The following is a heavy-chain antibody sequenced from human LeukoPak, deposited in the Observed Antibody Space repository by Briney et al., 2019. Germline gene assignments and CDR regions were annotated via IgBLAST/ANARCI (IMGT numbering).Heavy chain of an antibody. V-gene: IGHV5-51*01. CDR1: GYSFTSYW. Sequence: GESLQISCKGSGYSFTSYWIGWVRQLPGKGLEWMGIIYPGDSDYRYSPSFQGQVTISADKSISTAYLQWSSLKASDTAMYYCARSGYGGNSDSPFYYWGQGTLVTVSS. CDR3: ARSGYGGNSDSPFYY. J-gene: IGHJ4*02. D-gene: IGHD4-23*01. CDR2: IYPGDSDY.